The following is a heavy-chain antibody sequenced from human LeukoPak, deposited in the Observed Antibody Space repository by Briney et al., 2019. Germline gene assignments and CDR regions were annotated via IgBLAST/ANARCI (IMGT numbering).Heavy chain of an antibody. D-gene: IGHD1-1*01. J-gene: IGHJ4*02. CDR1: GFTFSSYG. CDR2: IWYDGSNK. CDR3: ARRGEGEAQLERRRDYYFDY. Sequence: GRSLRLSCAASGFTFSSYGMHWVRQAPGKGLEWVAVIWYDGSNKYYADSVKGRFTISRDNSKNTLYLQMNSLRAEDTAVYYCARRGEGEAQLERRRDYYFDYWGQGTLVTVSS. V-gene: IGHV3-33*01.